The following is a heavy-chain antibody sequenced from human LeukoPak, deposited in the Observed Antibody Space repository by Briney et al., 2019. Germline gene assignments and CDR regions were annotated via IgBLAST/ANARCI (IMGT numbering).Heavy chain of an antibody. CDR3: ARHFNYCGMDV. V-gene: IGHV4-59*08. Sequence: PETLSLTCTVSGGSISSYYWSWIRQPPGKGLEWSGYIYYSGSTNYNPSLKSRVTISVDTSKNQFSLKLSSVTAADTAVYCCARHFNYCGMDVWGQGTTVTVSS. CDR2: IYYSGST. CDR1: GGSISSYY. J-gene: IGHJ6*02.